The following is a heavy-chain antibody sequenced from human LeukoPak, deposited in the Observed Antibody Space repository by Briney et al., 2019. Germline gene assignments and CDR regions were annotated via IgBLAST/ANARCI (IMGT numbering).Heavy chain of an antibody. CDR3: ARTDPSGN. Sequence: GASVKVSCKASGYTFTSYGISWVRQAPGQGLEWMGWINPNSGGTNYAQKFQGRVTMTRDTSISTAYMELSRLRSDDTAVYYCARTDPSGNWGQGTLVTVSS. D-gene: IGHD1-14*01. V-gene: IGHV1-2*02. CDR1: GYTFTSYG. J-gene: IGHJ4*02. CDR2: INPNSGGT.